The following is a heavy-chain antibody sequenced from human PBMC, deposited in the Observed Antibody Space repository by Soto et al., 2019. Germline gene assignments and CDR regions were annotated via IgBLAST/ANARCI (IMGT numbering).Heavy chain of an antibody. CDR1: GGSCSGYF. CDR3: ARGPRCINTSCSNDFYHFGLDV. V-gene: IGHV4-34*01. CDR2: INHSGRT. D-gene: IGHD2-2*01. Sequence: SETLSLTCAVYGGSCSGYFWTWVRQAPGKGLEWIGEINHSGRTNTNPSLKSRISTSVDTSKNQFSLRLSSVTAADTAFYYCARGPRCINTSCSNDFYHFGLDVWGQGTSVTVSS. J-gene: IGHJ6*02.